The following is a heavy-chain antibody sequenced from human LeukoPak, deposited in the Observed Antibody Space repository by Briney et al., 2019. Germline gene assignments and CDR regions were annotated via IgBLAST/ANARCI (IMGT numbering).Heavy chain of an antibody. D-gene: IGHD3-22*01. J-gene: IGHJ4*02. CDR2: IVVGSGNT. V-gene: IGHV1-58*01. CDR1: GFTFTSSA. Sequence: SVKVSCKASGFTFTSSAVQWVRQARGQRLEWIGWIVVGSGNTNYAQKFQERVTITRDMSTSTAYMELSSLRSEDTAVYYCAASPDYYDSSGYPYYFDYWGQGTLVTVSS. CDR3: AASPDYYDSSGYPYYFDY.